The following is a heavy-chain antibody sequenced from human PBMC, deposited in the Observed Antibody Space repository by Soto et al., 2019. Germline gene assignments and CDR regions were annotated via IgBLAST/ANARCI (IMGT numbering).Heavy chain of an antibody. Sequence: QVQLVESGGGVVQPGRSLRLSCAASGFTFSSYVMHWVRQAPGKGLEWVAVISYDGSNKYYADSVKGRFTISRDNSKLTLFLQMNSLRPEDTAVYYCAKDLEGYCSSTSCYTYFGLDVWGQGTTVTVSS. CDR2: ISYDGSNK. V-gene: IGHV3-30*18. J-gene: IGHJ6*02. D-gene: IGHD2-2*01. CDR3: AKDLEGYCSSTSCYTYFGLDV. CDR1: GFTFSSYV.